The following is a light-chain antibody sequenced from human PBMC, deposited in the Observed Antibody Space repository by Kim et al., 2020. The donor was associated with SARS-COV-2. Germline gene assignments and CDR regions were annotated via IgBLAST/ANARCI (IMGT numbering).Light chain of an antibody. Sequence: EIVLTQSPDTLSLSPGERATLSCRASQSVSSSYLAWYQQKPGQAPRLLIYGASSRATGIPDRFSGSGSGTDLTLTISRLEPEDFAVYYCQQYGNSPPYTFGQGTKVDIK. V-gene: IGKV3-20*01. CDR2: GAS. J-gene: IGKJ2*01. CDR1: QSVSSSY. CDR3: QQYGNSPPYT.